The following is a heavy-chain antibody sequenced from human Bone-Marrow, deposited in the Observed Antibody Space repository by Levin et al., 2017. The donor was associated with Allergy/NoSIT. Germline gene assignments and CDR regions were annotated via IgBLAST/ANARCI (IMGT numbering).Heavy chain of an antibody. V-gene: IGHV1-2*02. CDR3: ASAGAWLVTYYLDI. CDR2: INPNSGGT. CDR1: GYTLTGYY. J-gene: IGHJ4*02. Sequence: ASVKVSCKASGYTLTGYYLRLVRQVPGQGREWMGWINPNSGGTNYAQKFHGRVTMTRDTSINTVYMELSSLRSDDTAIYYCASAGAWLVTYYLDIWGQGTLVTVSS. D-gene: IGHD6-19*01.